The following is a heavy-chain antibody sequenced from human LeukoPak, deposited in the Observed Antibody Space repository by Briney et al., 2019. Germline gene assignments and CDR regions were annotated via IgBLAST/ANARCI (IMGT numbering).Heavy chain of an antibody. CDR2: IKQDGSEK. Sequence: GGSLRLSCAASGFTLSSYWMSWVRQAPGKGLEWVANIKQDGSEKYYVDSVKGRFTISRDNAKNSLYLQMNSLRAEDTAVYYCAREASVRFLEWLLPNWFDPWGQGTLVTVSS. CDR3: AREASVRFLEWLLPNWFDP. D-gene: IGHD3-3*01. CDR1: GFTLSSYW. J-gene: IGHJ5*02. V-gene: IGHV3-7*01.